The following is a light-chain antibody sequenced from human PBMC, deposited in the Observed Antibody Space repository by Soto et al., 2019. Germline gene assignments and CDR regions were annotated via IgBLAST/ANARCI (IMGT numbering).Light chain of an antibody. J-gene: IGLJ2*01. CDR1: SSDVGSYNL. V-gene: IGLV2-23*03. CDR2: EGS. CDR3: CSYARSSTFVV. Sequence: QSALTQPASVSGSPGQSITISCTGNSSDVGSYNLVSWYQQHPGKAPKLMIYEGSKRPSGVSNRFSGSKSGNTASLTISGLQAEDEADYYCCSYARSSTFVVFGGGTKLTVL.